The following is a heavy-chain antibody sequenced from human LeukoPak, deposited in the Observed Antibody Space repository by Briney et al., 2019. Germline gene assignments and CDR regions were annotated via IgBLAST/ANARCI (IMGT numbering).Heavy chain of an antibody. CDR1: RGSISSGSYN. D-gene: IGHD2-15*01. CDR2: IYTTGST. Sequence: SETLSLTCTVSRGSISSGSYNWSWIRQSAGRGLEWIGRIYTTGSTNYNPSLKSRVTISVDRSKNQFSLKLSSVTAADTAVYYCARDEYCSGGSCYFDYWGQGTLVTVSS. V-gene: IGHV4-61*02. J-gene: IGHJ4*02. CDR3: ARDEYCSGGSCYFDY.